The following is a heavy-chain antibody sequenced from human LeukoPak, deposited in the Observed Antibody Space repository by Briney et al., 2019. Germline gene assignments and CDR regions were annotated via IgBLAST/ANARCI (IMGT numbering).Heavy chain of an antibody. CDR2: INHGGST. J-gene: IGHJ4*02. CDR1: GGSFSGYY. D-gene: IGHD3-10*01. CDR3: ARGGYYGSGSYYIFDY. V-gene: IGHV4-34*01. Sequence: SGTLSLTCAVYGGSFSGYYWSWIRQPPGKGLEWIGEINHGGSTNYNPSLKSRVTISVDTSKNQFSLKLSSVTAADTAVYYCARGGYYGSGSYYIFDYWGQGTLVTVSS.